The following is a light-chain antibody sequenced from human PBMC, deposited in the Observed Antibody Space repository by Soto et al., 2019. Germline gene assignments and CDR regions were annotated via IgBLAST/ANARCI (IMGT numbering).Light chain of an antibody. CDR2: ATS. V-gene: IGKV1-16*02. CDR1: QGISKY. Sequence: DIQMTQTTSSLSASVGGRVTITCRASQGISKYIAWFQQKPGKAPKPLIYATSRLQSGVPTKFSGSGSGTDFTLTISSLQPDDFATYYCQQYNSYPRTFGQGTKLE. J-gene: IGKJ2*01. CDR3: QQYNSYPRT.